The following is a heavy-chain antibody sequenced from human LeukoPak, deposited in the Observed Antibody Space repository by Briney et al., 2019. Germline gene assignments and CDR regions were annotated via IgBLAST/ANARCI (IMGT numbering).Heavy chain of an antibody. CDR3: ARDTTYYYDSSGYYYFDY. CDR1: GFTFSSYE. V-gene: IGHV3-21*01. D-gene: IGHD3-22*01. CDR2: ISSSSSYI. J-gene: IGHJ4*02. Sequence: PGGSLRLSCAASGFTFSSYEMNWVRQAPGKGLEWVSSISSSSSYIYYADSVKGRFTISRDNAKNSLYLQMNSLRAEDTAVYYCARDTTYYYDSSGYYYFDYWGQGTLVTVSS.